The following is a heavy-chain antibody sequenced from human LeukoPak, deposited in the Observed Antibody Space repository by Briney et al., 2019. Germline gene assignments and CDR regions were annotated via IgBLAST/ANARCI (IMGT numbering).Heavy chain of an antibody. J-gene: IGHJ6*02. CDR2: ISAYNGNT. CDR3: ARNPPPPPSVYYYYGMDV. Sequence: GASVKVSCKASGYTFSSYGISWVRQAPGQGLQWMGWISAYNGNTNYAQKFQGRVTMTTDTSTSTAYMELRSLRSDDTAVYYCARNPPPPPSVYYYYGMDVWGQGTTVTVSS. V-gene: IGHV1-18*01. CDR1: GYTFSSYG.